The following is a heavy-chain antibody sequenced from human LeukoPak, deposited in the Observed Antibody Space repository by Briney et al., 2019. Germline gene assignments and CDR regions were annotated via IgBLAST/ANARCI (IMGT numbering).Heavy chain of an antibody. CDR2: ISGSGGST. Sequence: PGGSLRLSCAASGFTFSSYAMSWVRQAPGKGLEWVSAISGSGGSTYYADSVKGRFTISRDNSKNTLYLQMNSLRAEDTAVYYCAKPRPARIAAANYYFDYWGQGTLVTVSP. D-gene: IGHD6-13*01. CDR1: GFTFSSYA. V-gene: IGHV3-23*01. J-gene: IGHJ4*02. CDR3: AKPRPARIAAANYYFDY.